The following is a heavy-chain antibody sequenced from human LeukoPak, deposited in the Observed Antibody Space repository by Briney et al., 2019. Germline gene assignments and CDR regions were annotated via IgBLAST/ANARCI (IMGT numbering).Heavy chain of an antibody. J-gene: IGHJ3*02. CDR2: IDHSGST. Sequence: PSETLSLTCAVSGGSISSNWWSWVRQPPGKGLEWIGEIDHSGSTNYNPSLKSRVTISEGKSESQFSLKLSSVTAADTAVYYCARPSMVRGVIFAFDIWGQGIMVTVSS. D-gene: IGHD3-10*01. CDR1: GGSISSNW. V-gene: IGHV4-4*02. CDR3: ARPSMVRGVIFAFDI.